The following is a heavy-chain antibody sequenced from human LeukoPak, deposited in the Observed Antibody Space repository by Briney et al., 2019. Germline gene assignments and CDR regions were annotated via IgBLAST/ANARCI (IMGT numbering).Heavy chain of an antibody. Sequence: SQTLSLTCNVSGGSISSGSYYWSWIRQPAGKGLEWIGRIYTSGSTNYNPSLKSRVTISVDTSKNQFSLKLSSVTAADTAVYYCASVIFGVEGSNWFDPWGQGTLVTVSS. CDR3: ASVIFGVEGSNWFDP. CDR2: IYTSGST. D-gene: IGHD3-3*01. V-gene: IGHV4-61*02. J-gene: IGHJ5*02. CDR1: GGSISSGSYY.